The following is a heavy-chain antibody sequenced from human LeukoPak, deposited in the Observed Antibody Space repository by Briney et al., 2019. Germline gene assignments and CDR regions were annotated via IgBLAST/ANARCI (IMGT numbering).Heavy chain of an antibody. CDR3: AKGGLRQQSDY. Sequence: GGSLRLSCAASGFTLSNYAMSWVRQAPGKELEWVSTSGTSGGTYYADSVKGRFTISRDNSKNTLYLQMNGLRAEDTALYYCAKGGLRQQSDYWGQGTLVTVSS. CDR1: GFTLSNYA. V-gene: IGHV3-23*01. J-gene: IGHJ4*02. CDR2: SGTSGGT. D-gene: IGHD3-10*01.